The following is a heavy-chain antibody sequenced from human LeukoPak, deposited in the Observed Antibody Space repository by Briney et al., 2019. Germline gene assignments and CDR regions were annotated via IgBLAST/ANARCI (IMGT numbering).Heavy chain of an antibody. V-gene: IGHV1-46*01. J-gene: IGHJ4*02. CDR2: INPSDGST. CDR3: TREGKALKYFDY. CDR1: GYTLTNYY. Sequence: GASVKLSCKASGYTLTNYYMHWVRQAPGHGLEWMGIINPSDGSTRYAEKFQGRVTKTRDTSTSTVYMELSSLRYEDTAVYYCTREGKALKYFDYWGQGTLVTVSS.